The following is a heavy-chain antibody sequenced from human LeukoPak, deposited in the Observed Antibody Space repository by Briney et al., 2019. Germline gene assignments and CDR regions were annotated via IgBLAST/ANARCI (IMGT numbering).Heavy chain of an antibody. V-gene: IGHV3-7*01. CDR3: ARGGGGIDY. CDR2: IKHDGGEK. J-gene: IGHJ4*02. Sequence: GGSLRLSCVASEFTLCNYCMSWVRQPPGEGAEWVANIKHDGGEKNYVDSLKGRFTISRYNAKNSLYLEMNRLRAEDTAVYYCARGGGGIDYWGQGTLVTVSS. D-gene: IGHD3-16*01. CDR1: EFTLCNYC.